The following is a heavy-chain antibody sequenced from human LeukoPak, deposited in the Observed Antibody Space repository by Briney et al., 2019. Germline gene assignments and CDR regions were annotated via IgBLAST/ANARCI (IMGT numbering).Heavy chain of an antibody. J-gene: IGHJ5*02. D-gene: IGHD6-13*01. V-gene: IGHV3-30*03. CDR2: ISYDGSNK. CDR1: GFTFTSYV. CDR3: ARPRGAAAGTFGFDP. Sequence: PGGSLRLSCAASGFTFTSYVMHWVRQAPGKGLQWVALISYDGSNKYYADSVKGRFTISRDNSKNTLYLQMNRLRAEDTAVYYCARPRGAAAGTFGFDPWGQGTLVTVSS.